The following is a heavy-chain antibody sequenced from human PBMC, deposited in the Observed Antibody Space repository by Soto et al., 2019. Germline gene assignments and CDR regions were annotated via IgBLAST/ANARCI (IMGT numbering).Heavy chain of an antibody. CDR1: GASTNRGNFY. V-gene: IGHV4-31*03. CDR3: ARGFDVSGYFDV. CDR2: IYYSGST. J-gene: IGHJ4*02. D-gene: IGHD1-26*01. Sequence: QVQLLESGPGLVKPTQTLFLTCSVSGASTNRGNFYWNWIRQHPGRGLEWIGYIYYSGSTYYNPSLSIRVTISIDTSKNQFFLRLSSVTAADTAVYYCARGFDVSGYFDVCGRGTLVTVSS.